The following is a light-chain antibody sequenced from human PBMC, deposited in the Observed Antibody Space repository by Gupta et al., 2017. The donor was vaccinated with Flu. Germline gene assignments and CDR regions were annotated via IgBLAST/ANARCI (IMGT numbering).Light chain of an antibody. J-gene: IGKJ4*01. CDR3: QQTYTTPLT. CDR2: AAS. V-gene: IGKV1-39*01. Sequence: DIQMTQSPSSLSASVGDRVTITCRASQNISSYLNWYQQRPRKAPNLLIYAASNLHTGVPSRFSGSGSGTDFTLTINSLQPEDFATYHCQQTYTTPLTFGGGTKVEIK. CDR1: QNISSY.